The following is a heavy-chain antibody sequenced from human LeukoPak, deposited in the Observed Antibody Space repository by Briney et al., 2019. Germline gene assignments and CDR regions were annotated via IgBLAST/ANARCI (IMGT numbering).Heavy chain of an antibody. D-gene: IGHD3-22*01. J-gene: IGHJ4*02. CDR3: VRDGYYDSSGYYYAYYFDY. Sequence: PGGSLRLSCTVSGFTFSNYEMNWVRQAPGKGLEWISYISVSGRAMYYADSVKGRFTISRDNAKNSLYLQINSLRVGDTAVYLCVRDGYYDSSGYYYAYYFDYWGQGTLVTVSS. V-gene: IGHV3-48*03. CDR1: GFTFSNYE. CDR2: ISVSGRAM.